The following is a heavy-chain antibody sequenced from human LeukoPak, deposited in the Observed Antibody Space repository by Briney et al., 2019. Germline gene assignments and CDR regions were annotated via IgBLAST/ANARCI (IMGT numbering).Heavy chain of an antibody. CDR3: ARGNYDILTGSGNYYYGMDV. Sequence: GGSLRLSCAASGFTFSSYWMHWVRQAPGKGLVWVSRINSDGSSTSYADSVKGRFTISRDNAKNTLYLQMNSLRAEDTAVYYCARGNYDILTGSGNYYYGMDVWGKGTTATVSS. CDR2: INSDGSST. CDR1: GFTFSSYW. J-gene: IGHJ6*04. V-gene: IGHV3-74*01. D-gene: IGHD3-9*01.